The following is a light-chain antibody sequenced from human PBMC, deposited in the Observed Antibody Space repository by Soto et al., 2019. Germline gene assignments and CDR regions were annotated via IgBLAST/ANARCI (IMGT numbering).Light chain of an antibody. CDR1: QSILYSSNNKNY. CDR3: QQYYSTQT. Sequence: DIVMTQSPDSLAVSLGERATINCKSSQSILYSSNNKNYLAWYQLKPGQPPKLLIYWASTRESGVPDRFSGSGSGTDFTLTISXLQAEDVAVYYCQQYYSTQTFGQGTKVDIK. V-gene: IGKV4-1*01. CDR2: WAS. J-gene: IGKJ1*01.